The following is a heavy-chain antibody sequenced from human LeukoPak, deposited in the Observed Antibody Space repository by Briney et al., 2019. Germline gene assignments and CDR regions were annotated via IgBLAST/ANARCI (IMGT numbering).Heavy chain of an antibody. CDR2: IYHSGST. V-gene: IGHV4-38-2*02. J-gene: IGHJ5*02. CDR3: ASRMAVYNWFDP. Sequence: SETLSLTCTVSGYSISSGYYWGWIRQPPGKGLEWIGSIYHSGSTYYNPSLKSRVTISVDTSKNQFSLKLSSVTAADTAVYYCASRMAVYNWFDPWGQGTLVTVSS. CDR1: GYSISSGYY. D-gene: IGHD5-24*01.